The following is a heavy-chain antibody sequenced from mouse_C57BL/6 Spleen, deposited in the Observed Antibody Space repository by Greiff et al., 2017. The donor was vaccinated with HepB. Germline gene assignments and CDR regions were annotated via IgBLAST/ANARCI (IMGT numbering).Heavy chain of an antibody. D-gene: IGHD4-1*01. CDR1: GFSLTSYG. CDR3: ATHWDEGYFDV. Sequence: VKLVESGPGLVQPSQSLSITCTVSGFSLTSYGVHWVRQPPGKGLEWLGVIWSGGSTDYNAAFISRLSISKDNSKSQVFFKMNSLQADDTAIYYCATHWDEGYFDVWGTGTTVTVSS. J-gene: IGHJ1*03. CDR2: IWSGGST. V-gene: IGHV2-4*01.